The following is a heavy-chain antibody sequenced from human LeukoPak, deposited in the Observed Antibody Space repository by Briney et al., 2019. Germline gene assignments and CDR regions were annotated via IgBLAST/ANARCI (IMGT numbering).Heavy chain of an antibody. V-gene: IGHV3-23*01. D-gene: IGHD4-23*01. J-gene: IGHJ3*02. CDR2: VSGSGGST. Sequence: GGSLRLSCAASGFTFSSYAMSWVRQAPGKGLEWVSAVSGSGGSTYYADSVKGRFTISRDNSKNTLYLQMNSLRAEDTAVYYCAKGGNPFDAFDIWGQGTMVTVSS. CDR1: GFTFSSYA. CDR3: AKGGNPFDAFDI.